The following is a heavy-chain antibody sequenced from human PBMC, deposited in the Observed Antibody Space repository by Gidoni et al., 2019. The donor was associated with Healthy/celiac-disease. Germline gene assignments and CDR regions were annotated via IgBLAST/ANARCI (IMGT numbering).Heavy chain of an antibody. D-gene: IGHD6-19*01. CDR3: ATEVPYSSGWYYFDY. Sequence: QLQLVQSGAEVTKPGASVKVSCQVSGYTLPELSMHWVRQAPGKGLEWMGGFDPEDGETIYAQKCQGRVTMTEDTSTDTAYMELSSLRSEDTAVYYCATEVPYSSGWYYFDYWGQGTLVTVSS. J-gene: IGHJ4*02. V-gene: IGHV1-24*01. CDR2: FDPEDGET. CDR1: GYTLPELS.